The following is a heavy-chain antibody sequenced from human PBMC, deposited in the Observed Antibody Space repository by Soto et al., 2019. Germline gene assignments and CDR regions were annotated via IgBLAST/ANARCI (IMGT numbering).Heavy chain of an antibody. CDR3: ARDDYNWARDY. Sequence: EVQLVESGGGLVQPGGSLRLSCAASGFTFSSHWMSWVRQAPGKGLEWVANIKHDGSETYYVDSVKGRFNISRDTAKNSLYLQMHSLRAEDTAVYYCARDDYNWARDYWGQGTLVTVSS. CDR2: IKHDGSET. V-gene: IGHV3-7*01. D-gene: IGHD4-4*01. CDR1: GFTFSSHW. J-gene: IGHJ4*02.